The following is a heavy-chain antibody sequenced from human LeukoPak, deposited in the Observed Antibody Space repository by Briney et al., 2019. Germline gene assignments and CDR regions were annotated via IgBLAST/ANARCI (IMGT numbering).Heavy chain of an antibody. CDR3: ARHSGIGLDS. Sequence: PSETLSLTCTVSGGSIRRYYWSCIRQPPGKGLEWIGYISDSGSANHNPSLESRVTISVDTSKNQFSLKLNSVTAADTAIYYCARHSGIGLDSWGQGTLVVVSS. V-gene: IGHV4-59*08. J-gene: IGHJ4*02. CDR2: ISDSGSA. CDR1: GGSIRRYY. D-gene: IGHD3-10*01.